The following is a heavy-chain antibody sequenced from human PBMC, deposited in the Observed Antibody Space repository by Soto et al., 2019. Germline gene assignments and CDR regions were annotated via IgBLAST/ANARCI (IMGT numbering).Heavy chain of an antibody. J-gene: IGHJ5*02. V-gene: IGHV4-31*02. D-gene: IGHD3-9*01. CDR2: IYYSGST. Sequence: QHPGKGLEWIGYIYYSGSTYYNPSLKSRVTISVDTSKNKFSLKLSSVTAADTAVYYCARGERYFAWASSFDPMGHGTLVT. CDR3: ARGERYFAWASSFDP.